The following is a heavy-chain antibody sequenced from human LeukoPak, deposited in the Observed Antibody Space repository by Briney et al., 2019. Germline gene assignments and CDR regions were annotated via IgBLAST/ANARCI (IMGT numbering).Heavy chain of an antibody. D-gene: IGHD6-19*01. CDR1: GYTFTNND. V-gene: IGHV1-8*01. CDR2: VSPDSSDT. Sequence: ASVKVSCKASGYTFTNNDINWVRQATGQGIEWMGWVSPDSSDTGYAPNFRGRVTMTTDTSINTAYMELTSLTSEDTAIYYCTRGRAAGDWGQGTLVTVSS. CDR3: TRGRAAGD. J-gene: IGHJ4*02.